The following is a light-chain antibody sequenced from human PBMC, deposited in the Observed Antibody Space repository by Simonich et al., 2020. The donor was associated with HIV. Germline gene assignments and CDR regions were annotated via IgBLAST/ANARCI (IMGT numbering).Light chain of an antibody. CDR3: QSYDSTTWV. CDR1: SGSIASSY. V-gene: IGLV6-57*01. J-gene: IGLJ3*02. CDR2: EDN. Sequence: NFMLTQPHSVSESPGKTVTISCTRSSGSIASSYVQWYQQRPGSSPTTVIYEDNQSPSGVPDRFSGSIDYSSNSASLTISGLKTEDEADYYCQSYDSTTWVFGGATKLTVL.